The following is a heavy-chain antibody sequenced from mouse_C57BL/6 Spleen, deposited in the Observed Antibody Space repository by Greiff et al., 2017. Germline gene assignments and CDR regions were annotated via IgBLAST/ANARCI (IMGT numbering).Heavy chain of an antibody. D-gene: IGHD3-1*01. CDR2: IDPSDSYT. CDR1: GYTFTSYW. V-gene: IGHV1-69*01. CDR3: ARSGAYYYLDY. J-gene: IGHJ2*01. Sequence: QVQLQQPGAELVMPGASVKLSCKASGYTFTSYWMHWVKQRPGQGLEWIGEIDPSDSYTNYNHKFKGKSTLTVDKSSSTAYMQLSSLTSEDSAVYYCARSGAYYYLDYWGQGTTHTVSS.